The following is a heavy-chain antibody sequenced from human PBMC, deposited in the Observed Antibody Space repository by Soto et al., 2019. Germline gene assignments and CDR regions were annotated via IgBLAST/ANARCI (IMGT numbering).Heavy chain of an antibody. J-gene: IGHJ6*02. CDR2: IDPSDSFT. V-gene: IGHV5-10-1*04. CDR3: ARPSPGMRDGMDV. D-gene: IGHD1-26*01. Sequence: PGESLKISCKGSGYRFSDYWINWVRQVPGKGLEWMGKIDPSDSFTTYSPSFQGQVTISADKSISTAYLQWSSLKASDTAMYYCARPSPGMRDGMDVWGQGTMVTVSS. CDR1: GYRFSDYW.